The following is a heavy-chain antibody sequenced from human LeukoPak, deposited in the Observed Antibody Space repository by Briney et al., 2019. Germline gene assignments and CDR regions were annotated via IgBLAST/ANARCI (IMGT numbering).Heavy chain of an antibody. Sequence: GGSLRLSCAASGFTFSSYGMHWVRQAPGKGLEWVSSISSSSSYIYYADSVKGRFTISRDNAKNSLYLQMNSLRAEDTAVYYCASNFDWLLDYWGQGTLVTVSS. CDR2: ISSSSSYI. V-gene: IGHV3-21*01. CDR1: GFTFSSYG. J-gene: IGHJ4*02. CDR3: ASNFDWLLDY. D-gene: IGHD3-9*01.